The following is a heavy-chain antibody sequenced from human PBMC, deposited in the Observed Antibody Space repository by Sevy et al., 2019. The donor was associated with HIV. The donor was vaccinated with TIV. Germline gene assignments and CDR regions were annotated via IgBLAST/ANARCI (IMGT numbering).Heavy chain of an antibody. CDR1: GFPVGSYE. J-gene: IGHJ4*02. V-gene: IGHV3-48*03. Sequence: GGSLRLSCTASGFPVGSYEMNWVRQAPGKGLEWVSYISNSGSAKYYSDSVRGRFTISRDNAKNSLYLQMNSLRAEDTAVYYCARDLPPSATTVAHFDYWGRGTLVTVSS. D-gene: IGHD4-17*01. CDR2: ISNSGSAK. CDR3: ARDLPPSATTVAHFDY.